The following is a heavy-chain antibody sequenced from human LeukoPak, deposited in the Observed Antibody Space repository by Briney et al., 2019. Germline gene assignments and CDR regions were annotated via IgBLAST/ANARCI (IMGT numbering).Heavy chain of an antibody. CDR3: ARMGVYDFWSGYPQYYFDY. D-gene: IGHD3-3*01. Sequence: SGPALVKPTQILTLTCTFSGFSLSTSGMRVSWIRQPPGKALEWLARIDWDDDKFYSTSLKTRLTISKDTSKNQVVLTMTNMDPVDTATYYCARMGVYDFWSGYPQYYFDYWGQGTLVTVSS. CDR2: IDWDDDK. CDR1: GFSLSTSGMR. J-gene: IGHJ4*02. V-gene: IGHV2-70*04.